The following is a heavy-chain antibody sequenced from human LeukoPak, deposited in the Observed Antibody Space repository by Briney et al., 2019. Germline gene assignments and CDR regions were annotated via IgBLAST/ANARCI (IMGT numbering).Heavy chain of an antibody. V-gene: IGHV4-38-2*01. Sequence: PSETLSLTCAVSGYSISSGYYWGWFRQPPGKGLEWIGCIFHSGNTYYNPSLKSRVSISVDTSKNQFSLKLTSVTAADTAVYYCARQGGSSSPYYYYYMDVWGEGTTVTVSS. CDR2: IFHSGNT. CDR1: GYSISSGYY. D-gene: IGHD6-13*01. J-gene: IGHJ6*03. CDR3: ARQGGSSSPYYYYYMDV.